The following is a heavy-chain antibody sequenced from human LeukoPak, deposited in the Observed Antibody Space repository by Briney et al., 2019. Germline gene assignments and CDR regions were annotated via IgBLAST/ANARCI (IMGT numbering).Heavy chain of an antibody. CDR2: ISSSGSTI. J-gene: IGHJ6*02. CDR1: GLTFSSYV. Sequence: GGSLRLSCAAYGLTFSSYVMNWVRQAPGKGLEWVSYISSSGSTIYYADSVKGRFTISRDNAKNSLYLQMNSLRAEDTAVYYCARDCSSTRCYTPYGMDVWGQGTKVTVSS. V-gene: IGHV3-48*03. CDR3: ARDCSSTRCYTPYGMDV. D-gene: IGHD2-2*02.